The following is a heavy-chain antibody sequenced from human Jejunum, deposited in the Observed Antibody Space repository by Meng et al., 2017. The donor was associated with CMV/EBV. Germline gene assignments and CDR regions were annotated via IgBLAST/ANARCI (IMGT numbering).Heavy chain of an antibody. Sequence: SGGSISSSAYSSGWIRQPPGKGLEWIGSIHYSGSTYYNPSLKSRVTISVDTSKNQCSLRLTSMTAADTAVYYCASLTIAAAVRGYWGQGTLVTVSS. V-gene: IGHV4-39*07. CDR1: GGSISSSAYS. D-gene: IGHD6-25*01. CDR2: IHYSGST. CDR3: ASLTIAAAVRGY. J-gene: IGHJ4*02.